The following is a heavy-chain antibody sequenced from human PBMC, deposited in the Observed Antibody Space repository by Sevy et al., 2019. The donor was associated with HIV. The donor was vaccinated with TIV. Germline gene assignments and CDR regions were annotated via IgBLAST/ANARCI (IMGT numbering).Heavy chain of an antibody. CDR3: VREGAPYRNIRYCSGNNCFYNWFDP. D-gene: IGHD2-15*01. CDR2: ISSDGDNT. Sequence: GGSLRLSCAASGFTFNDYALHWVRQAPGKGLEWVAIISSDGDNTYYADTVKGRFTISRGNSKNMVYLQMNRLRAEDTEFYYCVREGAPYRNIRYCSGNNCFYNWFDPWGQGTLVTVSS. V-gene: IGHV3-30-3*01. CDR1: GFTFNDYA. J-gene: IGHJ5*02.